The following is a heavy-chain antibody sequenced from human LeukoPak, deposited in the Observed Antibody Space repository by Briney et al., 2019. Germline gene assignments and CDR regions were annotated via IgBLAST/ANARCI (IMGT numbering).Heavy chain of an antibody. D-gene: IGHD6-19*01. CDR1: GGSISSYY. Sequence: KPSETLSLTCTVSGGSISSYYWSWIRQPAGKGLEWIGRIYTSGSTNYNPSLKSRVTISVDTSKNQFSLKLSSVTAADTAVYYCARHGGGQWLDAVDYWGQGTLVTVSS. V-gene: IGHV4-4*07. J-gene: IGHJ4*02. CDR2: IYTSGST. CDR3: ARHGGGQWLDAVDY.